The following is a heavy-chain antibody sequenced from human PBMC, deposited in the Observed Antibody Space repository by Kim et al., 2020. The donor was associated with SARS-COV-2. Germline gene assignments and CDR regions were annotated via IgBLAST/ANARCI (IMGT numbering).Heavy chain of an antibody. D-gene: IGHD6-19*01. CDR3: AKDSPYSSGWGHYYYGMDV. J-gene: IGHJ6*02. Sequence: GGSLRLSCAASGFTFGDYAMHWVRQAPGKGLEWVSGISCNSGSIGYADSVKGRFTISRDNAKNSLYLQMNSLRAEDTALYYCAKDSPYSSGWGHYYYGMDVWGQETTVTVSS. V-gene: IGHV3-9*01. CDR2: ISCNSGSI. CDR1: GFTFGDYA.